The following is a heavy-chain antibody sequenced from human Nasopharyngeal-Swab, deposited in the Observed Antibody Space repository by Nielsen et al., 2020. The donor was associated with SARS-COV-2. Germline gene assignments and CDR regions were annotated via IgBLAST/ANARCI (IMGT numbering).Heavy chain of an antibody. V-gene: IGHV3-30*04. J-gene: IGHJ4*02. CDR3: ARAQGLGRRIAAALVY. CDR2: ISYDGSNK. D-gene: IGHD6-13*01. Sequence: GESLKISCAASGSTFSSYAMHWVRQAPGKGLEWVAVISYDGSNKYYADSVKGRFTISRDNSKNTLYLQMNSLRAEDTAVYYCARAQGLGRRIAAALVYWGQGTLVTVSS. CDR1: GSTFSSYA.